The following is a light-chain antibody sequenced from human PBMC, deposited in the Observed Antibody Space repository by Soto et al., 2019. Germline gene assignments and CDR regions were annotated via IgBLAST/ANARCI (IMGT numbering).Light chain of an antibody. CDR3: SPYAGTYVHVV. CDR2: EVN. V-gene: IGLV2-8*01. CDR1: SSDVGAYNY. Sequence: QSVLTQPPSASGSPGQSVTISCTGTSSDVGAYNYVSWYQQHPGKAPTLMIYEVNKRPSGVPDRFSGSKSGNTASLTVSGLQAEDEAEYYCSPYAGTYVHVVFGGGTKLTVL. J-gene: IGLJ2*01.